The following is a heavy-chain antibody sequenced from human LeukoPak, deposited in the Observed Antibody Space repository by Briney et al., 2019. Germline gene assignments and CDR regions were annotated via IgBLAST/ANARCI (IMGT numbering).Heavy chain of an antibody. CDR2: ISYDGSNK. J-gene: IGHJ6*04. CDR1: GFTFSSYG. D-gene: IGHD3-10*01. CDR3: AKSHITMVRGSMDV. Sequence: GRSLRLSCAASGFTFSSYGMHWVRQAPGKGLEWVAVISYDGSNKYYADSVKGRFTISRDNSKDTLYLQMNSLRAEDTAVYYCAKSHITMVRGSMDVWGKGTTVTVSS. V-gene: IGHV3-30*18.